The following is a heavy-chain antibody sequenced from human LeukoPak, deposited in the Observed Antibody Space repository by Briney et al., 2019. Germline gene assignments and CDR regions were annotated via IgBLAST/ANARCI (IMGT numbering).Heavy chain of an antibody. CDR3: AKDRIVGAYFDY. D-gene: IGHD1-26*01. CDR1: GFTFSSYG. CDR2: ISGSGGNT. J-gene: IGHJ4*02. V-gene: IGHV3-23*01. Sequence: GGSLRLSCAASGFTFSSYGMSWVRQAPGKGLEWVSAISGSGGNTYYADSVKGRFTISRDNSKNTLYLQMNSLRAEDTAVYYCAKDRIVGAYFDYWGQGTLVTVSS.